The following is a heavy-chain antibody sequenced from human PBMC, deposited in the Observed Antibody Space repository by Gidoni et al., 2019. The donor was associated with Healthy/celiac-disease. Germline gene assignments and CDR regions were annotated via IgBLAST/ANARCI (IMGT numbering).Heavy chain of an antibody. CDR1: GFTFVYYG. Sequence: EVQLVESGGGVVRPGGALRLSCAASGFTFVYYGMSWVRHAPGKGLEWFSGINWNGGSTCYADSVNGRFTISRDNAKNSLYLQMNSLRSEDTALSHCARDFYGSGSILNWFDPWGQGTLVTVSS. V-gene: IGHV3-20*01. CDR3: ARDFYGSGSILNWFDP. J-gene: IGHJ5*02. D-gene: IGHD3-10*01. CDR2: INWNGGST.